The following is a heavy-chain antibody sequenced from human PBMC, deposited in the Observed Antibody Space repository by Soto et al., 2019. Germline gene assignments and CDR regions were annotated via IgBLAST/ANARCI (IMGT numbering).Heavy chain of an antibody. D-gene: IGHD6-6*01. CDR1: GYNFTSYG. J-gene: IGHJ5*02. CDR3: ATNGGEQLVMGNWFDP. V-gene: IGHV1-18*01. CDR2: IDAYDGNT. Sequence: ASVKVSCKASGYNFTSYGISWVRQAPGQGLEWMGWIDAYDGNTNYAQKLQGRVTMTEDTSTDTAYMELSSLRSEDTAVYYCATNGGEQLVMGNWFDPWGQGTTVTVSS.